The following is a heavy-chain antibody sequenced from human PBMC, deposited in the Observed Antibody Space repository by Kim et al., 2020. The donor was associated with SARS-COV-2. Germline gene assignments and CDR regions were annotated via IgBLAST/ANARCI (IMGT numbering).Heavy chain of an antibody. D-gene: IGHD1-26*01. CDR1: GFTFSSYE. Sequence: GGSLRLSCAASGFTFSSYEMNWVRQAPGKGLEWVSYITSSGSTIYYADSVKGRFTISRYNAKNSLYLQMNSLRAEDTAVYYCARDGGSVGATIIGYYYYGMDVWGQGTTVTVSS. CDR3: ARDGGSVGATIIGYYYYGMDV. CDR2: ITSSGSTI. V-gene: IGHV3-48*03. J-gene: IGHJ6*02.